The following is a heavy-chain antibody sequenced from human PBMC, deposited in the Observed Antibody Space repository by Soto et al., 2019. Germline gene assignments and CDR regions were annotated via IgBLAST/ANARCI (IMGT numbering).Heavy chain of an antibody. J-gene: IGHJ6*04. Sequence: EVQLVESGGGLVQPGGSLRLSCAASGFTFSRSWMSWVRQAPGKGLEWVATINPDGSEKYYVDSVKGRFTISRDNAKNSLYLQMNSLRVEDTAVFYCADPLDLDVWGKGATVTVSS. V-gene: IGHV3-7*01. D-gene: IGHD3-16*02. CDR2: INPDGSEK. CDR1: GFTFSRSW. CDR3: ADPLDLDV.